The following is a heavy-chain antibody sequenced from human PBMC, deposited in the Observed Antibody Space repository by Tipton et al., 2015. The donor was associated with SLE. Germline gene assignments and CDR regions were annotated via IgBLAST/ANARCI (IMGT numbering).Heavy chain of an antibody. Sequence: TLSLTCTVSGGSISGGSISSHYGIWIRQPPGMGLEPIGYISYSGGTDYNPSLKSRVTISIDRSKTQFSLKLNSVTAADTAVYYCARVERDYSGLGTNYYYMDVWGKGTTVTVSS. CDR2: ISYSGGT. CDR1: GGSISGGSISSHY. D-gene: IGHD3-10*01. V-gene: IGHV4-61*01. CDR3: ARVERDYSGLGTNYYYMDV. J-gene: IGHJ6*03.